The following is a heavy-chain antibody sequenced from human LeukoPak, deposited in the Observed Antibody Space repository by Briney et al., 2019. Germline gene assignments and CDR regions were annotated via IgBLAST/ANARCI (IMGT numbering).Heavy chain of an antibody. V-gene: IGHV3-30*02. Sequence: GGSLRLSCAASGFTFSSYGVHWVRQAPGKGLEWVAFIRYDGSNKYYADSVKGRFTISRDNSKNTLYLQMNSLRAEDTAVYYCAKSRYDFWSGYFAPDYWGQGTLVTVSS. CDR2: IRYDGSNK. CDR1: GFTFSSYG. CDR3: AKSRYDFWSGYFAPDY. J-gene: IGHJ4*02. D-gene: IGHD3-3*01.